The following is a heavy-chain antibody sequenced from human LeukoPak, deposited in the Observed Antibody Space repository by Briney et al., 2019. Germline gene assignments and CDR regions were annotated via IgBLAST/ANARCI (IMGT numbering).Heavy chain of an antibody. CDR1: GYTFTGYY. Sequence: EASVTVSCKASGYTFTGYYMHWVRQAPGQGLEWMGWINPNSGGTNYAQKFQGRVTMTRDTSISTAYMELSRLRSDDTAVYYCARVSPRRGVGYWGQGTLVTVSS. CDR2: INPNSGGT. J-gene: IGHJ4*02. D-gene: IGHD3-3*01. V-gene: IGHV1-2*02. CDR3: ARVSPRRGVGY.